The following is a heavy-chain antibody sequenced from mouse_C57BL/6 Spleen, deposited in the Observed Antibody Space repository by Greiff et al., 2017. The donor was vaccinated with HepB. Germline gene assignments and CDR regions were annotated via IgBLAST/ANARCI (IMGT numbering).Heavy chain of an antibody. CDR3: ARTDGSSHWYFDV. V-gene: IGHV1-82*01. CDR2: IYPGDGDT. CDR1: GYAFSSSW. J-gene: IGHJ1*03. Sequence: VKLVESGPELVKPGASVKISCKASGYAFSSSWMNWVKQRPGKGLEWIGRIYPGDGDTNYNGKFKGKATLTADKSSSTAYMQLSSLTSEDSAVYFCARTDGSSHWYFDVWGTGTTVTVSS. D-gene: IGHD1-1*01.